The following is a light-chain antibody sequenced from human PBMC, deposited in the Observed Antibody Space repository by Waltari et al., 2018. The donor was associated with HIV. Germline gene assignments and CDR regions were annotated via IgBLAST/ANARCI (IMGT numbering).Light chain of an antibody. V-gene: IGKV3-20*01. CDR2: GAF. Sequence: EIVLPQSPETLFLSPGERATLSCRASQGVSITYLAWYQQRPGQPPRLLIYGAFYRASGIPDRFSGSGSGTDFPLTIDRVEPEDFAVYYCQQFGASHWTFGQGTKVE. CDR1: QGVSITY. J-gene: IGKJ1*01. CDR3: QQFGASHWT.